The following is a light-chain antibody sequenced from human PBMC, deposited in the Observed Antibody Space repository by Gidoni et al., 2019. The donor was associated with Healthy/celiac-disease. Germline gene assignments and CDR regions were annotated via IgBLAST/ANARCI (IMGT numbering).Light chain of an antibody. V-gene: IGLV1-44*01. CDR3: AAWDDSLNDPYV. CDR1: SSNIGSNT. Sequence: QSVLTQPPSASGNPGQRVTISCSESSSNIGSNTVNWYQQLPGPAPKLLIYSNNQRPSGVPDRFSGSKSGTSASLAISGLQSEDEADYYCAAWDDSLNDPYVFGTGTKVTVL. CDR2: SNN. J-gene: IGLJ1*01.